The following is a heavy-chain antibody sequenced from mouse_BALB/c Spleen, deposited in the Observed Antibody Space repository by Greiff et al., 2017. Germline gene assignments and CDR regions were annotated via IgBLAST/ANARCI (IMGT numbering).Heavy chain of an antibody. J-gene: IGHJ4*01. D-gene: IGHD1-1*01. Sequence: DVMLVESGGGLVQPGGSRKLSCAASGFTFSSFGMHWVRQAPEKGLEWVAYISSGSSTIYYADTVKGRFTISRDNPKNTLFLQMTSLRSEDTAMYYCAREEVLLYAMDYWGQGTSVTVSS. CDR2: ISSGSSTI. V-gene: IGHV5-17*02. CDR1: GFTFSSFG. CDR3: AREEVLLYAMDY.